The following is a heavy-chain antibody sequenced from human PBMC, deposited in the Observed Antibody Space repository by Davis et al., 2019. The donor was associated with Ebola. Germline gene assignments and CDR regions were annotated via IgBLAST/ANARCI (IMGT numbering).Heavy chain of an antibody. J-gene: IGHJ4*02. CDR2: IKQDGSEK. CDR1: GFTVSYNY. D-gene: IGHD1-7*01. Sequence: GESLKISCVASGFTVSYNYMSWVRQAPGKGLEWVANIKQDGSEKYYVDSVKGRFTISRDNAKNSLYLQMNSLRAEDTAVYYCAKLTRGYWGQGTLVTVSS. CDR3: AKLTRGY. V-gene: IGHV3-7*01.